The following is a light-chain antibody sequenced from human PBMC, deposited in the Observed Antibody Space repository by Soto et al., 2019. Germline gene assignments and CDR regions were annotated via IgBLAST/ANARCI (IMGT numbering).Light chain of an antibody. V-gene: IGKV1-5*01. CDR2: DAS. CDR3: QQYNSYSPMYT. CDR1: QSISNW. Sequence: DIQMTQSPSTLSASVGDRVTITCRASQSISNWLAWYQQKPGKAPQLLIYDASSLVSGVPSRFSGSGSGTEFTLTISSLQHDNFATYYCQQYNSYSPMYTFGQGTKLEIK. J-gene: IGKJ2*01.